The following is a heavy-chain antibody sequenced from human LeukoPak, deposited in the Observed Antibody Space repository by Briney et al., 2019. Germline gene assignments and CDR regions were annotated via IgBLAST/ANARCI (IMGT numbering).Heavy chain of an antibody. CDR3: ARDPFARDIVATGEAFDI. CDR1: GGSISSGSHY. V-gene: IGHV4-61*01. D-gene: IGHD5-12*01. CDR2: IYYSGST. Sequence: SETLSLTCTVSGGSISSGSHYWSWIRQPPGKGLEWIGYIYYSGSTKYNPSLKSRVTISVDTSKNQFSLKLSSVTAADTAVYYCARDPFARDIVATGEAFDIWGQGTMVTVSS. J-gene: IGHJ3*02.